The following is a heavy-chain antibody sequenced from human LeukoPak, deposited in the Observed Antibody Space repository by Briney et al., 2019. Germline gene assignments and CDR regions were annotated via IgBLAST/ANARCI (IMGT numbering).Heavy chain of an antibody. CDR1: GFTFDEYG. J-gene: IGHJ5*02. CDR2: SNWNGGST. Sequence: GGSLRLSCAASGFTFDEYGMSWVRHAPGKGLEWVSGSNWNGGSTGYADSGKGRFTISRDNAKNSLYLQMNSLRAEDTAVYYCARGACSGGSCYSNPWGQGTLVTVSS. CDR3: ARGACSGGSCYSNP. D-gene: IGHD2-15*01. V-gene: IGHV3-20*04.